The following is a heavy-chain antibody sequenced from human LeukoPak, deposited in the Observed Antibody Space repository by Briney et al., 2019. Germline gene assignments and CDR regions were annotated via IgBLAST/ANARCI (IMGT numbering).Heavy chain of an antibody. CDR1: GFTFSSYS. V-gene: IGHV3-21*01. CDR3: ARGGLSGQRTDLFDI. Sequence: GASLRLSCAASGFTFSSYSMNWASQAPGKGLEWVSSISASPYIYYADSVKGRFTISRDDSKNSLYLQMNSLRAEDTALYYCARGGLSGQRTDLFDIWGQGTMVTVSS. J-gene: IGHJ3*02. D-gene: IGHD2/OR15-2a*01. CDR2: ISASPYI.